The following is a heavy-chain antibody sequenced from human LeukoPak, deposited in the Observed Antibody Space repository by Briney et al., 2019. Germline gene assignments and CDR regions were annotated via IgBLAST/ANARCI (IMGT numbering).Heavy chain of an antibody. J-gene: IGHJ4*02. CDR3: ARDRFRGTYYFDD. CDR2: IYSGGST. Sequence: PGGSLRLSCAASGFTFSTNYMSWVRQAPGQGLEWVSVIYSGGSTYYADSVKGRFNISRDNSKNTLYLQMNSLRAEDTAVYYCARDRFRGTYYFDDWGQGTLVTVSS. CDR1: GFTFSTNY. D-gene: IGHD3-10*01. V-gene: IGHV3-53*01.